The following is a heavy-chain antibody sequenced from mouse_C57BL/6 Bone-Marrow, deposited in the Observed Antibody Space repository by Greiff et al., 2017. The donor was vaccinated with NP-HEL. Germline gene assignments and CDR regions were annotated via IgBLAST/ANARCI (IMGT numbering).Heavy chain of an antibody. CDR3: THYGWYFDV. D-gene: IGHD1-1*01. CDR1: GFNIKDDY. Sequence: VQLQQSGAELVRPGASVKLSCTASGFNIKDDYMHWVKQRPEQGLEWIGWIDPENGDTEYASKFQGKATITADTSSNTAYLQLSSRTSEDTAVYYCTHYGWYFDVWGTGTTGTVSS. CDR2: IDPENGDT. J-gene: IGHJ1*03. V-gene: IGHV14-4*01.